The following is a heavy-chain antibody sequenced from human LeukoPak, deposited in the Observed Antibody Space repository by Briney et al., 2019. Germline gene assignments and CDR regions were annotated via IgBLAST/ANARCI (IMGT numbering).Heavy chain of an antibody. J-gene: IGHJ3*02. D-gene: IGHD6-13*01. CDR2: ISYDGSNK. V-gene: IGHV3-30*04. Sequence: GGSLRLSCAASGFTFSSYAMHWVRQAPGKGLEWVAVISYDGSNKYYADSVKGRFTISRDNSKNTLYLQMNSLRAEDTAVYYCAKARDSSSWYRADAFDIWGQGTMVAVSS. CDR1: GFTFSSYA. CDR3: AKARDSSSWYRADAFDI.